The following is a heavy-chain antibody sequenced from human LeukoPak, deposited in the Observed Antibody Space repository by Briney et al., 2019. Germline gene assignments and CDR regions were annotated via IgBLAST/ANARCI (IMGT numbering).Heavy chain of an antibody. CDR3: ARDVSAGSQFFDY. J-gene: IGHJ4*02. Sequence: ASVTVSCKASGYTFTNFYMHRVRQAPGQGLEWMGIINPSGGTTTYAQKFQGRATMTRDTSTNTVYMDLSSLRSEDTAVYYCARDVSAGSQFFDYWGQGTLVTVSS. V-gene: IGHV1-46*01. D-gene: IGHD6-19*01. CDR2: INPSGGTT. CDR1: GYTFTNFY.